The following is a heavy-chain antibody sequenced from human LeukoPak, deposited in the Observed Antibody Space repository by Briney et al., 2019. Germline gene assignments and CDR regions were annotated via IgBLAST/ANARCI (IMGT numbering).Heavy chain of an antibody. D-gene: IGHD2-21*02. Sequence: GGSLRLSCVAFGFTFSSYGMHWVRQAPGKGLEWVAVISYDGSNKYYADSVKGRFTISRDIARNSLYLQMNSLRAEDTAVYYCARACGGDCYLSDFWGQGTLVTVSS. CDR2: ISYDGSNK. V-gene: IGHV3-30*03. CDR1: GFTFSSYG. J-gene: IGHJ4*02. CDR3: ARACGGDCYLSDF.